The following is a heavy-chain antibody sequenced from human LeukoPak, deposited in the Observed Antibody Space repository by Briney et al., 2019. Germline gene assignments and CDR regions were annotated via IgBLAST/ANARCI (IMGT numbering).Heavy chain of an antibody. CDR1: GFTFSSYG. V-gene: IGHV3-33*01. Sequence: PGTSLRLSCAASGFTFSSYGMHWVRQAPGKGLEWVAVISYDGINKYYGDSVKGRFTISRDNSKNALYLQMNSLRVEDTAVYYCARDMCQGDCYSSDYWGQGTLVMVPS. J-gene: IGHJ4*02. CDR2: ISYDGINK. D-gene: IGHD2-21*02. CDR3: ARDMCQGDCYSSDY.